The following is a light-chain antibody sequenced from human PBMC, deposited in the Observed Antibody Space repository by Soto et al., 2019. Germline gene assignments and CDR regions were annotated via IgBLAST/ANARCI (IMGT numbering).Light chain of an antibody. V-gene: IGLV1-40*01. J-gene: IGLJ1*01. CDR2: GNS. Sequence: QSVLTQPPSVSGAPGQRVTISCTGSSSNIGAGYDVHWYQQLPGTAPKLLIYGNSNRPSGVPDRFSGSKSGTSASLAITGLQAEDEADYYCQSHDSSLSGYVFGTGTKVPVL. CDR1: SSNIGAGYD. CDR3: QSHDSSLSGYV.